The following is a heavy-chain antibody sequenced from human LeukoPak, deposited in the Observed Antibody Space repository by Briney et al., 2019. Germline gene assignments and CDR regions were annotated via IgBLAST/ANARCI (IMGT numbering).Heavy chain of an antibody. CDR1: GYTFTSYA. CDR2: INTNTGNP. V-gene: IGHV7-4-1*02. CDR3: ARVSSPIAARPSDFDY. D-gene: IGHD6-6*01. Sequence: ASVKVSCKASGYTFTSYAMNWVRQAPGQGLEWMGWINTNTGNPTYAQGFTGRFVFSLDTSVSTAYLQISSLKAEDTAVYYCARVSSPIAARPSDFDYWGQGTLVTVSS. J-gene: IGHJ4*02.